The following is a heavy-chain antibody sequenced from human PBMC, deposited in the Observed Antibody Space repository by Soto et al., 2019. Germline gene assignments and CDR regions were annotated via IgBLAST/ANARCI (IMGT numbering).Heavy chain of an antibody. D-gene: IGHD4-17*01. V-gene: IGHV4-59*08. CDR1: GGSISSYY. CDR2: IYYSGST. Sequence: SETLSLTCTVSGGSISSYYWSWIRQPPGKGLEWIGYIYYSGSTNYNPSLKSRVTISVDTSKNQFSLKLSSVTAADTAVYYCARLDHGDYVGDNWFDPWGQGTLVTVSS. CDR3: ARLDHGDYVGDNWFDP. J-gene: IGHJ5*02.